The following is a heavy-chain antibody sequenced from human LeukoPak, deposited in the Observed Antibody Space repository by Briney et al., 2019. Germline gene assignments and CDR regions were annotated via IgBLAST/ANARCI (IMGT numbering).Heavy chain of an antibody. D-gene: IGHD3-9*01. CDR3: AKDLRYFDWLSPGEFDY. Sequence: GGSLRLSCAASGFTFSSYGMSWVRQAPGKGLEWVSAISGSGGSTYYADSVKGRFTISRDNSKNTLYLQMNSLRAEDTAVYYCAKDLRYFDWLSPGEFDYWGQGTLVTVSS. CDR1: GFTFSSYG. J-gene: IGHJ4*02. V-gene: IGHV3-23*01. CDR2: ISGSGGST.